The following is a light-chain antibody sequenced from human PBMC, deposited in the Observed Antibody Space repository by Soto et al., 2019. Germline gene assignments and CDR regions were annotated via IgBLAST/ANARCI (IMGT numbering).Light chain of an antibody. CDR1: SSDVGGYNY. CDR2: DVN. J-gene: IGLJ1*01. CDR3: CSYGGSFYV. V-gene: IGLV2-11*01. Sequence: QSLLTQPHSVSGSPGRSVAISCSGTSSDVGGYNYVSWYQQHPGKAPKLIIFDVNKRPSGVPDRFSGSKSGSTASLTISGLQAEDEADYYCCSYGGSFYVVGTGTKVTVL.